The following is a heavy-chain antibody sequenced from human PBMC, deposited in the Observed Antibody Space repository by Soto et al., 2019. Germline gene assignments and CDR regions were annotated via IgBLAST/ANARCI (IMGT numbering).Heavy chain of an antibody. D-gene: IGHD2-2*01. CDR3: AKAGFDCSSTSCSYGMDV. CDR2: ISGSGGST. V-gene: IGHV3-23*01. J-gene: IGHJ6*02. CDR1: GFTFSSYA. Sequence: GGSLRLSCAASGFTFSSYAMSWVRQAPGKGLEWVSAISGSGGSTYYADSVKGRFTISRDNSKNTLYLQMNSLRAEDTAVYYCAKAGFDCSSTSCSYGMDVWGQGTTVTVSS.